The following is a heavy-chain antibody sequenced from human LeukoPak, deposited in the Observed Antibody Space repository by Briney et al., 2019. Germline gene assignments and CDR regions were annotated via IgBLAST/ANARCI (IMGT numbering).Heavy chain of an antibody. V-gene: IGHV3-21*06. CDR3: AKDDSSSWYSGDSYFMDV. CDR2: ISGNSDYI. CDR1: GFTFSSYW. D-gene: IGHD6-13*01. Sequence: PGGSLRLSCAASGFTFSSYWMGWVRQAPGKGLEWISSISGNSDYIYYADSVKGRFTISRDNAQNSLYLQLNSPRAEDTAVYYCAKDDSSSWYSGDSYFMDVWGTGTTVTVSS. J-gene: IGHJ6*03.